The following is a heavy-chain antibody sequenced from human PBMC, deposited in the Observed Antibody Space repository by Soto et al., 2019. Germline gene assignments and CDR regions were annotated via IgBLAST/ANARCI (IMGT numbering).Heavy chain of an antibody. V-gene: IGHV1-69*13. Sequence: SVRGSCKASGGSFSSYAISWLLQAPGQGLEWMGGIIPIFGTANYAQKFQGRVTITADEYTSTAYMELSSLRFEDTAVYYCARDLSGYCSSTRCYAVTYGMDVWGQGTTVTGSS. J-gene: IGHJ6*02. CDR1: GGSFSSYA. CDR2: IIPIFGTA. D-gene: IGHD2-2*01. CDR3: ARDLSGYCSSTRCYAVTYGMDV.